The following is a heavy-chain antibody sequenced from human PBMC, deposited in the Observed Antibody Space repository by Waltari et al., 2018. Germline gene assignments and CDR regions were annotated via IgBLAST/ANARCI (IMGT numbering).Heavy chain of an antibody. D-gene: IGHD3-10*01. CDR2: INQSGTT. V-gene: IGHV4-34*01. Sequence: QVQLQQWGAGLLKPSETLSLTCAVYGGSFSGYYWSWIRQPPGKGLEWIGEINQSGTTNDTPSVKSRVTISVDTSKNQFSLKLSSVTAADTAVYYCASLREGSGSYYPPEFDYWGQGTLVTVSS. CDR3: ASLREGSGSYYPPEFDY. J-gene: IGHJ4*02. CDR1: GGSFSGYY.